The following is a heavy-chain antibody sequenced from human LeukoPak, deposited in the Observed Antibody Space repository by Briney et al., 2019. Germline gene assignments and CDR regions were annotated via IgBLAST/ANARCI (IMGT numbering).Heavy chain of an antibody. CDR2: IKSKNDGGTT. CDR3: STAPGSISSAGTPFDY. D-gene: IGHD6-13*01. J-gene: IGHJ4*02. V-gene: IGHV3-15*01. CDR1: GLIFSNAW. Sequence: PGGSLRLSCAASGLIFSNAWMSWVRQAPGKGLERVGRIKSKNDGGTTDYAAPVKGRFTISRDDSKNTLYLQMNSLKTEDTAVYYCSTAPGSISSAGTPFDYWGQGTLVTVSS.